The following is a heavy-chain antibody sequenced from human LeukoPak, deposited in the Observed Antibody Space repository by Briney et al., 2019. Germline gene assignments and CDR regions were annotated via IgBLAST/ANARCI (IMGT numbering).Heavy chain of an antibody. J-gene: IGHJ4*02. Sequence: ASVKVSCKASGYTFTGYYMHWVRQAPGQGLEWMGWINSNSGGTNYAQKFQGRVTMTRDTSISTAYMELSRLRSDDTAVYYCARSWGYDFWTGNLLDYWGQGTLVSVSS. CDR1: GYTFTGYY. CDR3: ARSWGYDFWTGNLLDY. V-gene: IGHV1-2*02. CDR2: INSNSGGT. D-gene: IGHD3-3*01.